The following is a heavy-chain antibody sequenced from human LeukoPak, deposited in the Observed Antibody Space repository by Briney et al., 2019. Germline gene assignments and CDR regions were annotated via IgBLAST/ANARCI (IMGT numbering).Heavy chain of an antibody. Sequence: TGNPTYAQGFTGRFVFSLDTSVSTAYLQISSLKAEDTAVYYCARVEIVGATMYYYYGMDVWGQGTTVTVSS. J-gene: IGHJ6*02. CDR2: TGNP. V-gene: IGHV7-4-1*02. CDR3: ARVEIVGATMYYYYGMDV. D-gene: IGHD1-26*01.